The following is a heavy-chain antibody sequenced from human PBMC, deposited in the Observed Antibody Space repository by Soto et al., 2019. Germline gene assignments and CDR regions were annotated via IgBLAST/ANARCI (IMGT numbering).Heavy chain of an antibody. D-gene: IGHD3-22*01. Sequence: SETLSLTCTVSGDSITSYYWSWIRQPPGKGLEWIGYIYYSGSTNYNPSLKSRVTISVDTSKSQFSLKLSSVTAADTAVYYCARDGYYDSSGYFDYWGQGTLVTVSS. CDR3: ARDGYYDSSGYFDY. V-gene: IGHV4-59*01. CDR1: GDSITSYY. CDR2: IYYSGST. J-gene: IGHJ4*02.